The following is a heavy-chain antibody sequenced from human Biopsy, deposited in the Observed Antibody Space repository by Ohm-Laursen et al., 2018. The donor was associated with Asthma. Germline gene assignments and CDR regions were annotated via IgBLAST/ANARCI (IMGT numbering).Heavy chain of an antibody. CDR3: ARAVDFSRYYGIDV. D-gene: IGHD5-12*01. CDR2: ISVYNGNT. Sequence: ASVKVSCKTSGYTFNSAGISWVRQAPGQGLEWMGWISVYNGNTKDAQKLQDRLTLITDTSTSTAYMELSSLRSDATAVYFFARAVDFSRYYGIDVWGQGTTVTVS. V-gene: IGHV1-18*01. CDR1: GYTFNSAG. J-gene: IGHJ6*02.